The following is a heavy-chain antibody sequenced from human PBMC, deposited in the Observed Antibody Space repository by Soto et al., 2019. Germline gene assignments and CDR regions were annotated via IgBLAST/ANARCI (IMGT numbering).Heavy chain of an antibody. CDR2: IYYSGST. Sequence: SETLSLTCTVSGGSISSYYWSWIRQPPGKGLEWIGYIYYSGSTNYNPSLKSRVTISVDTSKNQFSLKLSSVTAADTAVYYCARSDYYYYGMDVWGQGTTVTVSS. CDR1: GGSISSYY. J-gene: IGHJ6*02. CDR3: ARSDYYYYGMDV. V-gene: IGHV4-59*01.